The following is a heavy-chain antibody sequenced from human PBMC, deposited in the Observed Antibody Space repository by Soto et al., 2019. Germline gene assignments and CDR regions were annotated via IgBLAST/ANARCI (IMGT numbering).Heavy chain of an antibody. J-gene: IGHJ3*02. CDR2: IKQDGSEK. D-gene: IGHD6-6*01. V-gene: IGHV3-7*01. CDR3: AREGIAARRDAFDI. CDR1: GFTFSTYW. Sequence: GGSMLLSSAASGFTFSTYWRSWVGQAPGKGLEWVANIKQDGSEKYYVDSVKGRFTISRDNAKNSLYLQMNSLRAEDTAVYYCAREGIAARRDAFDIWGQGTMVTVSS.